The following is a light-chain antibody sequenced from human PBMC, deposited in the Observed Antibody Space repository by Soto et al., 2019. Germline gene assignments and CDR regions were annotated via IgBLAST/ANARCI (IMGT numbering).Light chain of an antibody. V-gene: IGLV8-61*01. Sequence: QTVVTQEPSISVSPGGTVTLTCGLTSGSVSITSYPSWFQQTPGQAPRTLIYSTNTRSSGVSDRFSGSILGSKAVLTITGAQAADESHYYCALYLGGGITVFGGGTQLTVL. CDR3: ALYLGGGITV. CDR1: SGSVSITSY. CDR2: STN. J-gene: IGLJ3*02.